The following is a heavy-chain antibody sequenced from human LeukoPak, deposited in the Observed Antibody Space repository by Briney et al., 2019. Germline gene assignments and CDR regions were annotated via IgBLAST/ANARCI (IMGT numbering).Heavy chain of an antibody. D-gene: IGHD3-10*01. CDR3: ARGFLVRGVLVAFDI. CDR2: INPNTGGT. Sequence: ASVKVSCKASGYTFTGYHMHWVRQAPGQGLEWMGWINPNTGGTNYAQKFQGRVTMTRDTSISTAYMELSRLRSDDTAVYYCARGFLVRGVLVAFDIWGQGTMVTVSS. V-gene: IGHV1-2*02. CDR1: GYTFTGYH. J-gene: IGHJ3*02.